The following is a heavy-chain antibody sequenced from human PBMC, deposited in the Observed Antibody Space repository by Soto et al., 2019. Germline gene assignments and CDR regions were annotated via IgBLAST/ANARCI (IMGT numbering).Heavy chain of an antibody. V-gene: IGHV3-9*01. CDR1: GFTFDDYA. J-gene: IGHJ6*02. CDR2: ISWNSGSI. D-gene: IGHD6-19*01. Sequence: EVQLVESGGGLVQPGRSLRLSCAASGFTFDDYAMHWVRQAPGKGLEWVSGISWNSGSIGYADSVKGRFTISRDNAKNSLYLQMNSLRAEDTALYYCAKELNSSGWRSYYYGMDVWGQGTTVTVSS. CDR3: AKELNSSGWRSYYYGMDV.